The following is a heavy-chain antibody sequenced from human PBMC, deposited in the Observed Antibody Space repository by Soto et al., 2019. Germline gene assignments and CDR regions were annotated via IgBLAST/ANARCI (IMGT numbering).Heavy chain of an antibody. CDR3: ARVDSSGYYYPRYFDY. Sequence: QVQLVQSGAEVKKPGASVKVSCKASGYTFTSYYMHWVRQAPGQGLEWMGIINPSGGSTSYAQKFQGRVTMARDTYTSTVYLELSSLRSEDTAVYYCARVDSSGYYYPRYFDYWGQGSLVTVSS. V-gene: IGHV1-46*01. CDR2: INPSGGST. D-gene: IGHD3-22*01. J-gene: IGHJ4*02. CDR1: GYTFTSYY.